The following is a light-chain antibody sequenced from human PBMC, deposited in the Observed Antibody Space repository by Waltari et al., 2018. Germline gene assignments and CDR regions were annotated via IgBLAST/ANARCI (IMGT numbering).Light chain of an antibody. CDR3: MQATYWPWT. CDR1: QTLVASMGNTY. V-gene: IGKV2-30*01. CDR2: TVS. Sequence: AVLTQSPLCLPVTLGPPPPIPCRSCQTLVASMGNTYLSWFQQRQGQSPRRLIYTVSDRDSGVPDIFTGSGSDTDFTLTISSVEAEDVGVYYCMQATYWPWTFGQGTKVEIK. J-gene: IGKJ1*01.